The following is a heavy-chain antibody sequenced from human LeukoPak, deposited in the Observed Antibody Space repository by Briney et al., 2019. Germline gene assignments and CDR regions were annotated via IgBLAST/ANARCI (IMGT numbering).Heavy chain of an antibody. CDR1: EFSVGSNY. Sequence: GGSLRLSCAASEFSVGSNYMTWVRQAPGKGLEWVSLIYSGGSTYYADSVKGRFTISRDNSKNTLYLQTNSLRAEDTAVYYCARGWFCSSTSCPLFDYWGQGTLVTVSS. CDR2: IYSGGST. V-gene: IGHV3-66*01. J-gene: IGHJ4*02. CDR3: ARGWFCSSTSCPLFDY. D-gene: IGHD2-2*01.